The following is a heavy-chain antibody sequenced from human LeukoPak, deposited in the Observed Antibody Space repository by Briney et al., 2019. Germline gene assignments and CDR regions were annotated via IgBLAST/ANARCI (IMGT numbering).Heavy chain of an antibody. V-gene: IGHV4-34*01. CDR3: ARIAAAGRYYYYYGVDV. Sequence: SETLSLTCAVYGGSFSGYYWSWIRQPPGKGLEWIGEINHSGSTNYNPSLKSRVTISVDTSKNQFSLKLSSVTAADTAVYYCARIAAAGRYYYYYGVDVWGQGTTVTVSS. CDR2: INHSGST. CDR1: GGSFSGYY. D-gene: IGHD6-13*01. J-gene: IGHJ6*02.